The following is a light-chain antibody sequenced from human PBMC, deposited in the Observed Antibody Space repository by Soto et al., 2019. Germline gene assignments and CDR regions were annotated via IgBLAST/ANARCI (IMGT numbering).Light chain of an antibody. CDR2: AAS. CDR3: TQLNSYHRT. V-gene: IGKV1-9*01. CDR1: QGISSY. J-gene: IGKJ1*01. Sequence: DIQLTQSPSFLSASVGDRITITCRASQGISSYLAWYQQKPGKAPKLLIYAASTLQSGVPSRFSGSGSGTEFTLTISSLQPEDFAVSYCTQLNSYHRTFGQGTKVDIK.